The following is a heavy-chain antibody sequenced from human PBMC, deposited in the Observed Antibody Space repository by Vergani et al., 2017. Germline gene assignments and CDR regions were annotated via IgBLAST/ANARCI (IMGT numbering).Heavy chain of an antibody. J-gene: IGHJ4*02. D-gene: IGHD3-9*01. CDR3: ARTESFILRYFHWAL. Sequence: QVQLQESGPGLVKSSETLSLTCSVSFDSIRNLYCNWIRQPPGKGLEWIGNIYHSGGAYYNPSLKGRVTISVDTSKNQFSLEVTSVTAADTAIYFWARTESFILRYFHWALWGQGTLVTVSS. V-gene: IGHV4-4*08. CDR1: FDSIRNLY. CDR2: IYHSGGA.